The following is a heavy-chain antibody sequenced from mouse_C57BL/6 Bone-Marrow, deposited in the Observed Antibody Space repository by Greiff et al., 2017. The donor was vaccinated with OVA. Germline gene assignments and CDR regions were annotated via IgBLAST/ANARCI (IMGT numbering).Heavy chain of an antibody. Sequence: VQLQQPGAELVKPGASVKLSCKASGYTFTSYWMQWVKQRPGQGLEWIGEIDPSDSYTNYNQKFKGKATLTVDTSSITAYMQLSSLTSEDSAVYYCARPYYDYDCYAMDYWGQGTSVTVSS. CDR2: IDPSDSYT. V-gene: IGHV1-50*01. J-gene: IGHJ4*01. CDR3: ARPYYDYDCYAMDY. D-gene: IGHD2-4*01. CDR1: GYTFTSYW.